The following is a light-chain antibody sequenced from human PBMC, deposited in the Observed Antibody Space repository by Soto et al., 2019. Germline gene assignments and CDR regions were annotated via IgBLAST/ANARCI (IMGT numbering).Light chain of an antibody. CDR1: QTIGSS. J-gene: IGKJ2*01. CDR2: GAS. Sequence: DIQMTQSPSSLSASVGDRVTITCRTSQTIGSSLNWYQQRPRTAPMLLIYGASSLQTGVPSRFSGSSSGTVSSLTISSVHPEDVGTYYCQQSYSTPYTFGQGTKLEIK. CDR3: QQSYSTPYT. V-gene: IGKV1-39*01.